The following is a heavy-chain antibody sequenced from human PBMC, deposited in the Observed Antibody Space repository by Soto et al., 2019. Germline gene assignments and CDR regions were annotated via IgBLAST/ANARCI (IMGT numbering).Heavy chain of an antibody. CDR3: ARAYSSGWYWFDP. J-gene: IGHJ5*02. D-gene: IGHD6-19*01. CDR1: GGSISSYY. CDR2: IYYSGST. V-gene: IGHV4-59*01. Sequence: SETLSLTCTVSGGSISSYYWSWIRQPPGKGLEWIGYIYYSGSTNYNPSLKSRVTISVDTSKNQFSLKLSSVTAADTAVYYCARAYSSGWYWFDPWGQGTLVTVSS.